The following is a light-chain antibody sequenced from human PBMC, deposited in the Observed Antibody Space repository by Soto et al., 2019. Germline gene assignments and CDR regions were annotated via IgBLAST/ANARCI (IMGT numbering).Light chain of an antibody. CDR1: QSISSY. CDR3: QQSYSTPIT. CDR2: AAS. J-gene: IGKJ5*01. V-gene: IGKV1-39*01. Sequence: IRMTQSPSSLSASVGDRVTITFGASQSISSYLNWYQQKPGKAPKLLIYAASSLQSGVPSRFSGSGSGTDFTLTISSLQPEDFATYYCQQSYSTPITFGQGTRLEIK.